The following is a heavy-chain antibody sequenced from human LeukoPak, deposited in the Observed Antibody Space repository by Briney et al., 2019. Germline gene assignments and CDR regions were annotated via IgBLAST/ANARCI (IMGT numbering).Heavy chain of an antibody. D-gene: IGHD3-10*01. J-gene: IGHJ6*02. Sequence: WGSLRLSCAASGFTFSSYGMHWVRQAPGKGLEWVAVIWYDGSNKYYADSVKGRFTISRDNSKNTLYLQMNSLRAEDTAVYYCARVGEYYYYGMDVWGQGTTVTVSS. CDR3: ARVGEYYYYGMDV. CDR1: GFTFSSYG. CDR2: IWYDGSNK. V-gene: IGHV3-33*01.